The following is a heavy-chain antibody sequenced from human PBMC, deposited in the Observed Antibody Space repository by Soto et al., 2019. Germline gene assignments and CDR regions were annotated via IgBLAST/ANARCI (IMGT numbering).Heavy chain of an antibody. Sequence: GGSLRLSCAASGFTFSSYAVSWVRQAPGKGLEWVSTISGSGGSTYYADSVKGRFTISRDNSKNTLYLQMNSLRAEDTAVYYCAKIAEVGVAALNYFDYWGQGALVTVSS. CDR3: AKIAEVGVAALNYFDY. CDR2: ISGSGGST. D-gene: IGHD6-13*01. V-gene: IGHV3-23*01. CDR1: GFTFSSYA. J-gene: IGHJ4*02.